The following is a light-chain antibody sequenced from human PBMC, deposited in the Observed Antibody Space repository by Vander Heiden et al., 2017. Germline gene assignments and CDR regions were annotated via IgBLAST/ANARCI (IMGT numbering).Light chain of an antibody. CDR1: EGISSY. CDR2: GAS. V-gene: IGKV1-9*01. J-gene: IGKJ5*01. Sequence: DIQLTQSPSFLPASVGDRVTITCRASEGISSYLAWYQQKPAQAPKLLLSGASTLQSGVPSRFSGSGSGTEFTLTISGLQSEDLATYYCQQLYSYPLPFGQGIRLVIK. CDR3: QQLYSYPLP.